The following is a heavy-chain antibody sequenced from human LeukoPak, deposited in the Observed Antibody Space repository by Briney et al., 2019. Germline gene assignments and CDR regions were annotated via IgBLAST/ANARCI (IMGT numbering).Heavy chain of an antibody. V-gene: IGHV3-9*03. CDR1: GFTFDDYA. J-gene: IGHJ4*02. CDR2: ISWNSGSI. D-gene: IGHD3-22*01. Sequence: GRSLRLSCAASGFTFDDYAMHWVRQAPGKGLEWVSGISWNSGSIAYADSVKGRFTISRDNAKNSLYLQMNSLRAEDMALYYCAKGGYYDSSGTSALDYWGQGTLVTVSS. CDR3: AKGGYYDSSGTSALDY.